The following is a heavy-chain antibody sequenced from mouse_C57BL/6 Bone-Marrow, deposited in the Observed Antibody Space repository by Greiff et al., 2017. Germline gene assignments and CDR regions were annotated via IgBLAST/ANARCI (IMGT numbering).Heavy chain of an antibody. Sequence: EVKLQESGGDLVKPGGSLKLSCAASGFTFSSYGMSWVRQTPDKRLEWVATISSGGSYTYYPDSVKGRFTISRDNAKNTLYLQMSSLKSEDTAMYYCASYYYGSSYPFAYWGQGTLVTVSA. CDR3: ASYYYGSSYPFAY. V-gene: IGHV5-6*01. J-gene: IGHJ3*01. CDR2: ISSGGSYT. CDR1: GFTFSSYG. D-gene: IGHD1-1*01.